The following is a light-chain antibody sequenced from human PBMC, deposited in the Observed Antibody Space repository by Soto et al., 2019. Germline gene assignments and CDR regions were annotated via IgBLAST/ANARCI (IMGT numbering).Light chain of an antibody. J-gene: IGKJ5*01. Sequence: EIMVKQSPSTLSVSPGERATLSCRASQSVSSNLAWYQQKPGQAPRLLIYGASTRATGIPARFSGSGSGTEFTLTISSLQSEDFAVYYCQQYNNWPPITFAQGTRLEIK. V-gene: IGKV3-15*01. CDR1: QSVSSN. CDR3: QQYNNWPPIT. CDR2: GAS.